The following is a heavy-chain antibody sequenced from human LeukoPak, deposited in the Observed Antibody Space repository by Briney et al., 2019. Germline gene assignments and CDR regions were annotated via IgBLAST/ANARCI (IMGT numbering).Heavy chain of an antibody. D-gene: IGHD3-10*01. J-gene: IGHJ4*02. Sequence: SETLSLTCSVPGGSVSSHNYYWSWIRQPPGTGLEWLGFISYTGTTNYNPSLQSRLTMSVDTSKNQFSLKLSSVTAADTAVYYCARGWLSFGEHFDYWGQGTLVTVSS. V-gene: IGHV4-61*01. CDR3: ARGWLSFGEHFDY. CDR2: ISYTGTT. CDR1: GGSVSSHNYY.